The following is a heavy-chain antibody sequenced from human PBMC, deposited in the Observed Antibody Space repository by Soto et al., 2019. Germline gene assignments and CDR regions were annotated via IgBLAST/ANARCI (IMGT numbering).Heavy chain of an antibody. CDR3: ARRTLTTVTTYPNAFDI. Sequence: SETLSLTCTVSGGSISSSSYYWGWIRQPPGKGLEWIGSIYYSGSTYYNPSLKSRVTISVDTSKNQFSLKLSSVTAADTAVYYCARRTLTTVTTYPNAFDIWGQGTMVTVSS. CDR1: GGSISSSSYY. D-gene: IGHD4-17*01. J-gene: IGHJ3*02. V-gene: IGHV4-39*01. CDR2: IYYSGST.